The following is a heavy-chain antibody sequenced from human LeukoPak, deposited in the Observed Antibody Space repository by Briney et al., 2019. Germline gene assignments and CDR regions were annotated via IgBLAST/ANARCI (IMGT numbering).Heavy chain of an antibody. J-gene: IGHJ5*02. CDR3: ARINYYGSGSYYNA. V-gene: IGHV4-34*01. CDR2: INHSGST. Sequence: SETLSLTCAVYGGSFSGYYWSWIRQPPGKGLEWIGEINHSGSTNYNPSLKSRVTISVDTSKNQFSLKLSSVTAADTAVYYCARINYYGSGSYYNAWGQGTLVTVSS. CDR1: GGSFSGYY. D-gene: IGHD3-10*01.